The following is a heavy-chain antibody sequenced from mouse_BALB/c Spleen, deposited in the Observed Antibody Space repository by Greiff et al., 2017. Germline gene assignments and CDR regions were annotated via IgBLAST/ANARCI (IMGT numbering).Heavy chain of an antibody. D-gene: IGHD2-1*01. CDR2: ISSGSSTI. CDR3: ARDGNYLDY. Sequence: EVKLVESGGGLVKPGGSRKLSCAASGFTFSSFGMHWVRQAPEKGLEWVAYISSGSSTIYYADTVKGRFTISRDNPKNTLFLQMTSLRSEDTAMYYCARDGNYLDYWGQGTTLTVSS. J-gene: IGHJ2*01. V-gene: IGHV5-17*02. CDR1: GFTFSSFG.